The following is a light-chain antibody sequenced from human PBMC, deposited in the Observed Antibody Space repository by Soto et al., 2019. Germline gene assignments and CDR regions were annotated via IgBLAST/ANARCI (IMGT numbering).Light chain of an antibody. V-gene: IGKV1-9*01. CDR2: DAS. Sequence: DIQLTQSPSFLSASVGDRITITCRASQGISSYLAWYQQKPGKAPKLLIYDASSLESGVPSRFSGSGSGTEFTLTISSLQPDDFAIYYCQQYNSYSWTFGQGTKV. J-gene: IGKJ1*01. CDR3: QQYNSYSWT. CDR1: QGISSY.